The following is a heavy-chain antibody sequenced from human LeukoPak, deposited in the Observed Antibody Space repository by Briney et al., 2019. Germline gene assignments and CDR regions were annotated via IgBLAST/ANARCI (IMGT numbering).Heavy chain of an antibody. V-gene: IGHV3-15*01. CDR3: ASAMWGSQCTCPDY. J-gene: IGHJ4*02. D-gene: IGHD3-16*01. CDR1: GFTFSNVW. Sequence: GGSLRLSCAASGFTFSNVWMGWFRQAPGKGLEWVGRIRKATEGGATDYAAPVRGRFTISRDDSSNTLYLQMNSLKTEDTAVYFRASAMWGSQCTCPDYWGQGTLVTVSS. CDR2: IRKATEGGAT.